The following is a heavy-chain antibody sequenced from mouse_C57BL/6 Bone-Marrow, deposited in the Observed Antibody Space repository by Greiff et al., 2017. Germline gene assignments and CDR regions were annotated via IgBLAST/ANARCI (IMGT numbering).Heavy chain of an antibody. CDR1: GYAFSSSW. D-gene: IGHD2-3*01. CDR3: ATLYDGYVQY. J-gene: IGHJ2*01. CDR2: IYPGDGDT. V-gene: IGHV1-82*01. Sequence: VQRVESGPELVKPGASVKISCKASGYAFSSSWMNWVKQRPGKGLEWIGRIYPGDGDTNYNGKFKGKATLTADKSSSTAYMQLSSLTSEDSAVYFCATLYDGYVQYWGQGTTLTVSS.